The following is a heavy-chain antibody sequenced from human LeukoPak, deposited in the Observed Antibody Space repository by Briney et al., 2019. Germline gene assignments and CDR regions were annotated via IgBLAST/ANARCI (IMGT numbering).Heavy chain of an antibody. D-gene: IGHD4-17*01. CDR2: IYPGDSDT. V-gene: IGHV5-51*01. CDR3: ARQEYYGDYGFDP. CDR1: GYSFISYW. J-gene: IGHJ5*02. Sequence: GESLKISCKGSGYSFISYWIGWVRQMPGKGLEWMGIIYPGDSDTRYSPSFQGQVTISADKSISTAYLQWSSLKASDTAMYYCARQEYYGDYGFDPWGQGTLVTVSS.